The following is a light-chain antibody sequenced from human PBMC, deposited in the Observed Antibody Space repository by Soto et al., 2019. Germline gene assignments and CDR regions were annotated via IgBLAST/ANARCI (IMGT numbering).Light chain of an antibody. V-gene: IGLV1-47*01. J-gene: IGLJ2*01. Sequence: QSVLTQPPSASGTPGQRVTISCSGSSSNIGSNYVYWYQQLPGTAPKLLIYRNNQRPSGVPDRFSGSKSGTSASLAISGLRTEDEADYYCAAWDHSLSRGVFGGGTKVTVL. CDR2: RNN. CDR1: SSNIGSNY. CDR3: AAWDHSLSRGV.